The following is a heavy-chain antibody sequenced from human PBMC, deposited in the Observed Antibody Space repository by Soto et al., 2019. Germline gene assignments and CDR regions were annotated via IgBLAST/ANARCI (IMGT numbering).Heavy chain of an antibody. D-gene: IGHD1-26*01. J-gene: IGHJ4*02. V-gene: IGHV4-31*03. CDR2: IYYSGST. CDR3: AGTYSGSTGGTLRY. Sequence: QVQLQESGPGLVKPSQTLSLTCTVSGGSISSGGYYWSWIRQHPGKGLEWIGYIYYSGSTYYNPSLKSRVNISVDTFKNQFFLMLSSVPAADTAVYYCAGTYSGSTGGTLRYWGQGTLVTVSS. CDR1: GGSISSGGYY.